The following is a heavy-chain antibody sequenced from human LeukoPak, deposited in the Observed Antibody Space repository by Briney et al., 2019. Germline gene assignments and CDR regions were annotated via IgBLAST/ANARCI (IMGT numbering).Heavy chain of an antibody. Sequence: GGSLRLSCAASGFAFSSYAMSWVRQAPGKGLEWVSVIYSGGSTYYSDSVKGGFTISRENSKTTLYLQMNSLRAEDTAVYYCTYYYDSSSYYTNRNYSYYMDVWGKGTTVTVSS. V-gene: IGHV3-23*03. D-gene: IGHD3-22*01. J-gene: IGHJ6*03. CDR1: GFAFSSYA. CDR2: IYSGGST. CDR3: TYYYDSSSYYTNRNYSYYMDV.